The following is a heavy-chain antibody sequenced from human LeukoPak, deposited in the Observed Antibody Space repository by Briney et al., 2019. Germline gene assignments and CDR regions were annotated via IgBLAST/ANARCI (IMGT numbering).Heavy chain of an antibody. CDR3: ARDVHTMIRMIDAFDI. Sequence: GGSLRLSCAASGFTFSSYGMHWVRQAPGKGLEWVAVIWYDGSNKYYADSVKGRFTISRDNSKNTLYLQMNSLRAEDTAVYYCARDVHTMIRMIDAFDIWGQGTMVTVSS. CDR2: IWYDGSNK. V-gene: IGHV3-33*01. D-gene: IGHD3-22*01. J-gene: IGHJ3*02. CDR1: GFTFSSYG.